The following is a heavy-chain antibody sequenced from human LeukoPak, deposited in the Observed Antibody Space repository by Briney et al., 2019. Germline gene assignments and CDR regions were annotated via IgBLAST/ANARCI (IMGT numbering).Heavy chain of an antibody. J-gene: IGHJ4*02. D-gene: IGHD6-13*01. CDR3: ARDIAAAGNPSWRIDY. CDR2: IYHSGST. V-gene: IGHV4-4*02. Sequence: RPSETLSLTCAVSGGSISSSNWWSWVRQPPGKGLEWIGEIYHSGSTNYNPSLKSRVTISVATSKNQFSLKLSSVTAADTAVYHCARDIAAAGNPSWRIDYWGQGTLVTVSS. CDR1: GGSISSSNW.